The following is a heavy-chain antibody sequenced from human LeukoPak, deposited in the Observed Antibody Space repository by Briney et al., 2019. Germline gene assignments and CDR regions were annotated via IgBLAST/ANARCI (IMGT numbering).Heavy chain of an antibody. J-gene: IGHJ6*03. V-gene: IGHV1-18*01. D-gene: IGHD5-12*01. CDR1: GYTFTSYG. CDR2: ISAYNGNT. Sequence: AALVKVSCKASGYTFTSYGISWVRQAPGQGLEWMGWISAYNGNTDYAQKLQSRVTMTTDTSTSTAYMELRSLRSEDTAVYYCARLGYSGYDSGGHYYYYYMDVWGKGTTVTVSS. CDR3: ARLGYSGYDSGGHYYYYYMDV.